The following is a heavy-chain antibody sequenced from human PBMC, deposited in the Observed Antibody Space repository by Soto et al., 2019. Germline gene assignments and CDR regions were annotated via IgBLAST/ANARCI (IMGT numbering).Heavy chain of an antibody. Sequence: EVQLVESGGGLVQPGGSLRLSCKGSGFTLSNFWMTWVRQAPGKRLEWVANINEDGTERYDVDSVEGRFSIFTDNAKNSLYRQMNSLRAEDTDVYYCARGRSNAFDIWGQWTMVTVSS. CDR2: INEDGTER. V-gene: IGHV3-7*04. CDR1: GFTLSNFW. J-gene: IGHJ3*02. CDR3: ARGRSNAFDI.